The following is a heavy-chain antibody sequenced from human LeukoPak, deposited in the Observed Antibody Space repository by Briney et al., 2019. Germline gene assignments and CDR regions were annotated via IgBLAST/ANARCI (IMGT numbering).Heavy chain of an antibody. D-gene: IGHD6-13*01. CDR2: ISSNGEST. Sequence: PGGSLRLSCAASGFTFSSYAMHWVRQAPGKGLEYVSAISSNGESTYYPNSVKGRFTISRDNSKNTLYLQMGSLRADDMGVYYCARQGLAAAGPYYFDYWGQGTLVTVSS. CDR1: GFTFSSYA. V-gene: IGHV3-64*01. CDR3: ARQGLAAAGPYYFDY. J-gene: IGHJ4*02.